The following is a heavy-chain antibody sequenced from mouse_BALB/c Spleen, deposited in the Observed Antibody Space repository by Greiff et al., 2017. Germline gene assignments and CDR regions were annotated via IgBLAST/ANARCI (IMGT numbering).Heavy chain of an antibody. J-gene: IGHJ1*01. Sequence: EVKLQESGPELVKPGASVKMSCKASGYTFTSYVMHWVKQKPGQGLEWIGYINPYNDGTKYNEKFKGKATLTSDKSSSTAYMELSSLTSEDSAVYYCARTYGNYFYWYFDVWGAGTTVTVSS. D-gene: IGHD2-1*01. V-gene: IGHV1-14*01. CDR1: GYTFTSYV. CDR2: INPYNDGT. CDR3: ARTYGNYFYWYFDV.